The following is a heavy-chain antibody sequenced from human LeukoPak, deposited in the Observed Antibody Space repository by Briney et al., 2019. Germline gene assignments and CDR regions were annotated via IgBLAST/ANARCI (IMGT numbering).Heavy chain of an antibody. Sequence: PGGSLRLSCAASGFTFSSYGMHWVRQAPGKGLEWGAVISYEGSNKYYADSVKGRFTISRDNSKNTLYLQMNSLRAEDTAVYYCAKVLGSYFDYWGQGTLVTVSS. CDR1: GFTFSSYG. V-gene: IGHV3-30*18. CDR2: ISYEGSNK. J-gene: IGHJ4*02. D-gene: IGHD7-27*01. CDR3: AKVLGSYFDY.